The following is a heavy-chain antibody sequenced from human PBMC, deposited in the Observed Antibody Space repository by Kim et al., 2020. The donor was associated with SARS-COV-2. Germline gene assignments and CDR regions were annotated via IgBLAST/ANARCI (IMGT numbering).Heavy chain of an antibody. V-gene: IGHV3-23*01. Sequence: GGSLRLSCAASGFTFSSYAMSWVRQAPGKGLEWVSAISGSGGSTYYADSVKGRFTISRDNSKNTLYLQMDSLRAEDTAVYYCAKDLKFLLGSHFWSGTRVGGMGVWGQGTPGPVPS. J-gene: IGHJ6*02. CDR3: AKDLKFLLGSHFWSGTRVGGMGV. D-gene: IGHD3-3*02. CDR1: GFTFSSYA. CDR2: ISGSGGST.